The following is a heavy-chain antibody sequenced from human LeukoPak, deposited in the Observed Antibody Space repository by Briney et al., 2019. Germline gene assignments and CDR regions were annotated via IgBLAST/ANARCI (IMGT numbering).Heavy chain of an antibody. CDR3: AKDEDARPMYCQD. J-gene: IGHJ1*01. V-gene: IGHV3-23*01. D-gene: IGHD3-10*02. CDR2: ISGSGGSI. CDR1: GLTFISYA. Sequence: GGSLRLSCAASGLTFISYAMSWVRQAPGKGLEWVSAISGSGGSIYSAHSVKGRFTVSRDNSKNTLYLQMNTLRAEDTAVYYCAKDEDARPMYCQDWGQGTLGTVSS.